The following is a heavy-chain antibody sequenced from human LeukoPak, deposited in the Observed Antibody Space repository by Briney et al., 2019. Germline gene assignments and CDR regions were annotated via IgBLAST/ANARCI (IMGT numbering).Heavy chain of an antibody. CDR2: IIPILGIA. Sequence: SVKVSCKASGGTLSSYAISLVRQARRPGLEWLGRIIPILGIANYAQKFQGRVTITADKSTSTAYMELSSLRSEDTAVYYCARYDFWSGFSAFDIWGQGTMVTVS. CDR1: GGTLSSYA. V-gene: IGHV1-69*04. D-gene: IGHD3-3*01. J-gene: IGHJ3*02. CDR3: ARYDFWSGFSAFDI.